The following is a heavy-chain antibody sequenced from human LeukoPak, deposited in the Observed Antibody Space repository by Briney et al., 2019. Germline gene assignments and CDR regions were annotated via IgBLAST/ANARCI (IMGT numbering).Heavy chain of an antibody. Sequence: PGGSLRLSCAASGFTFSNSWMHWVRQAPGKGLVWVSRINTDGSRTNYADSVKGRFTISRDNAKNSLYLEMNSLRAEDTAVYYCAREMATSGATGYWGQGTLVTVSS. D-gene: IGHD5-24*01. J-gene: IGHJ4*02. CDR3: AREMATSGATGY. V-gene: IGHV3-74*01. CDR2: INTDGSRT. CDR1: GFTFSNSW.